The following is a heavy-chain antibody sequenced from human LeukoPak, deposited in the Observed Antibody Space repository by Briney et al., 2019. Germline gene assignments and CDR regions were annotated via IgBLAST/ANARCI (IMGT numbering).Heavy chain of an antibody. CDR2: IYTSGST. D-gene: IGHD2-2*01. J-gene: IGHJ5*02. V-gene: IGHV4-4*07. CDR1: GGSISSYY. Sequence: LPETLSLTCTVSGGSISSYYWSWIRQPAGKGLEWIGRIYTSGSTNYNPSLKSRVTMSVDTSKNQFSLKLSSVTAADTAVYYCARDIVVPAASNWFDPWGQGTLVTVSS. CDR3: ARDIVVPAASNWFDP.